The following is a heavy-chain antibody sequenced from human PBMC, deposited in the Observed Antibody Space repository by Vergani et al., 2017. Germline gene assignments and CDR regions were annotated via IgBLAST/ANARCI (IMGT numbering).Heavy chain of an antibody. Sequence: QVQLQESGPGLVKPSETLSLTCTVSGGSISSYYWSWIRQPPGKGLEWIGYIYYSGSTNYNPSLKSRVTISVDTSKNQFSLKLSSVTAADTAVYYCARRSXSRYETYYYYGMDVWGQGTTVTVSS. CDR3: ARRSXSRYETYYYYGMDV. V-gene: IGHV4-59*01. D-gene: IGHD5-12*01. J-gene: IGHJ6*02. CDR1: GGSISSYY. CDR2: IYYSGST.